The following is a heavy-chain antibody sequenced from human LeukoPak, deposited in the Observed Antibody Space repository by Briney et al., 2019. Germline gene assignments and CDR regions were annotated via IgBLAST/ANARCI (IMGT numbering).Heavy chain of an antibody. CDR2: VSSGSSTI. Sequence: SGGSLRLSCAASGFTFSDYYMSWIRQAPGKGLEWVSYVSSGSSTIYYADSVKGRFTVSRDNGKRSLYLHMNSLRAEDTAVYYCARGKYYYDSSGYWKTNWFDPWGQGTLVTVSS. V-gene: IGHV3-11*01. J-gene: IGHJ5*02. D-gene: IGHD3-22*01. CDR1: GFTFSDYY. CDR3: ARGKYYYDSSGYWKTNWFDP.